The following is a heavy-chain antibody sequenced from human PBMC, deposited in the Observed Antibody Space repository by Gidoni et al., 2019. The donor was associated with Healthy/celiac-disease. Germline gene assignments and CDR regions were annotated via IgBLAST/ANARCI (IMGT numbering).Heavy chain of an antibody. CDR1: GFNFSSYS. J-gene: IGHJ4*02. Sequence: EVQLVVSGGGLVKPGGSLRLSCAASGFNFSSYSMNWVRQAPGKGLEWVSSIRIISSYIYYADSVKGRFTISRDNAKNSLYLQMNSLRAEDTAVYYCARDVGSSGWYGAGRIGYWGQGTLVTVSS. V-gene: IGHV3-21*01. CDR3: ARDVGSSGWYGAGRIGY. CDR2: IRIISSYI. D-gene: IGHD6-19*01.